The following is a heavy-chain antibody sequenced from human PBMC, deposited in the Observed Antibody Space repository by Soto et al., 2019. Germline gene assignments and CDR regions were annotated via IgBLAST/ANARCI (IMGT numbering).Heavy chain of an antibody. CDR1: GFTFSSYA. CDR2: ISGSGGST. D-gene: IGHD2-15*01. Sequence: GGSLRLSCAASGFTFSSYAMSWVRQAPGKGLEWVSAISGSGGSTYYADSVKGRFTISRDNSKNTLYLQMNSLRAEDTAVYYCASDCSGGSCYSYFDYWGQGTLVTVSS. CDR3: ASDCSGGSCYSYFDY. V-gene: IGHV3-23*01. J-gene: IGHJ4*02.